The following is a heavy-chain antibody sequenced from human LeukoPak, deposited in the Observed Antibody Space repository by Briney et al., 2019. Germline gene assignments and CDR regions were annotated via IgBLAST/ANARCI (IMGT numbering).Heavy chain of an antibody. V-gene: IGHV1-24*01. D-gene: IGHD1-26*01. CDR1: GYTLTELS. Sequence: ASVKVSCKVSGYTLTELSMHWVRQAPGKGLGWMGGFDPEDGETIYAQKFQGRVTMTEDTSTDTAYMELSSLRSEDTAVYYCATRGVGATKVYYYYMDVWGKGTTVTVSS. CDR2: FDPEDGET. CDR3: ATRGVGATKVYYYYMDV. J-gene: IGHJ6*03.